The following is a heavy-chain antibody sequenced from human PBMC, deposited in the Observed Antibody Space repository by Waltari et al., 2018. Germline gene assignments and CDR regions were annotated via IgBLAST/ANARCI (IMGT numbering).Heavy chain of an antibody. CDR1: ADSISGSRNY. CDR3: ARQLRFVDWIPRYFDS. V-gene: IGHV4-39*01. D-gene: IGHD3-3*01. J-gene: IGHJ4*02. Sequence: QMALQESGPRLVRPSETLSLTCNVSADSISGSRNYWAWIRQHPGKTLQWIGSIYYSRTTYYTPPLKGRFAISVDTSRNQFSLNVNSVTAADTGIYYCARQLRFVDWIPRYFDSWGRGTLATVSS. CDR2: IYYSRTT.